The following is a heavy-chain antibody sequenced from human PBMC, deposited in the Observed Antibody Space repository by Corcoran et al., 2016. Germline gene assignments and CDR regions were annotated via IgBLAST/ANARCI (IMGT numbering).Heavy chain of an antibody. CDR1: GFTFTNYW. D-gene: IGHD1-20*01. Sequence: EVQLVESGGALVQPGESLRLSCVASGFTFTNYWMTWVRQAPGKGLEWVAHINQDGSGSKYVGSVKGRFTISRDNAKNSLFLRMNSLRAEDTAVYFCARDPYQLSGIQYGAFDLWGQGTMVIVSS. V-gene: IGHV3-7*03. J-gene: IGHJ3*01. CDR3: ARDPYQLSGIQYGAFDL. CDR2: INQDGSGS.